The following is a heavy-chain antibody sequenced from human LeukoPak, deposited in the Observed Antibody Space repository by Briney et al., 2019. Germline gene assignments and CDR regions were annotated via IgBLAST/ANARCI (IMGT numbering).Heavy chain of an antibody. D-gene: IGHD3-22*01. CDR1: GYTFTSYG. J-gene: IGHJ4*02. V-gene: IGHV1-18*01. Sequence: SVKVSCKASGYTFTSYGISWVRQAPGHGLEWMGWISAYNGNTNYAQKLQGRVTMTTDTSTSTAYMELRSLRSDDTAVYYCARSAYYYDSSGYDYWGQGTLVTVSS. CDR2: ISAYNGNT. CDR3: ARSAYYYDSSGYDY.